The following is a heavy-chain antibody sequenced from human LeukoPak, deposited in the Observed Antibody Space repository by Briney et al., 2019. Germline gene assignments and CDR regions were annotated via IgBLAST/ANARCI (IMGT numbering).Heavy chain of an antibody. Sequence: SGTLSLTCTVSGGSISSYYWSWIRQPPGKGLEWIGYIYYSGSTNYNPSLKSRVTISVDTPKNQFSLKLSSVTAADTAVYYCARDNLYGSGRGDIWGQGTMVTVSS. D-gene: IGHD3-10*01. CDR1: GGSISSYY. V-gene: IGHV4-59*01. CDR3: ARDNLYGSGRGDI. CDR2: IYYSGST. J-gene: IGHJ3*02.